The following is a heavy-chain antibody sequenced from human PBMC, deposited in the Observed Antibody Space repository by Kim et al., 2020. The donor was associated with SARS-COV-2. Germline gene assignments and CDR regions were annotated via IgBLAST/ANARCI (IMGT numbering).Heavy chain of an antibody. Sequence: GGSLRLSCAASGFTFDDYAMHWVRQAPGKGLEWVSGISWNSGGIGYADSVKGRFTISRDNAKNSLYLQMNSLRAEDTALYYCAKDRGSSSWYARFDYWGQGTLVTVSS. CDR1: GFTFDDYA. V-gene: IGHV3-9*01. CDR2: ISWNSGGI. J-gene: IGHJ4*02. D-gene: IGHD6-13*01. CDR3: AKDRGSSSWYARFDY.